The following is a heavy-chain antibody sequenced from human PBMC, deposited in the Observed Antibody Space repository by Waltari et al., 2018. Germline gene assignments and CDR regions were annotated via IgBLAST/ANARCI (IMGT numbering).Heavy chain of an antibody. CDR3: ARGFGIVGATPYYFDY. V-gene: IGHV4-38-2*01. CDR1: GYSISSGYY. CDR2: IYHSGST. J-gene: IGHJ4*02. D-gene: IGHD1-26*01. Sequence: QVQLQESGPGLVKPSETLSLTCAVSGYSISSGYYWGWIRQPPGKGLEWIGSIYHSGSTYYNPSLKSRVTISVDTSKNQFSLKLSSVTAADTAVYYCARGFGIVGATPYYFDYWGQGTLVTVSS.